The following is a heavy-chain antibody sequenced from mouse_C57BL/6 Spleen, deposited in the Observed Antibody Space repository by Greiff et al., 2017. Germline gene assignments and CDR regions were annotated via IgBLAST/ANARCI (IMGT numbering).Heavy chain of an antibody. CDR3: TAGTGWYFDV. CDR1: GFTFSNYW. CDR2: IRLKSDNYAT. Sequence: EVKVVESGGGLVQPGGSMKLSCVASGFTFSNYWMNWVRQSPEKGLEWVAQIRLKSDNYATHYAESVKGRFTISRDDSKSSVYLQMNNLRAEDTGIYYCTAGTGWYFDVWGTGTTVTVSS. J-gene: IGHJ1*03. D-gene: IGHD3-3*01. V-gene: IGHV6-3*01.